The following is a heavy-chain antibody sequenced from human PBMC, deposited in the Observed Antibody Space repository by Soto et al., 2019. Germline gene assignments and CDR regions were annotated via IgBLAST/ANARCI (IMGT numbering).Heavy chain of an antibody. J-gene: IGHJ6*02. CDR1: GYTFTGYY. CDR2: INPNSGGT. V-gene: IGHV1-2*02. D-gene: IGHD3-22*01. Sequence: GASVKVSCKASGYTFTGYYMHWVRQAPGQGLEWMGWINPNSGGTNYAQKFQGRVTMTRDTSISTAYMELSRLRSDDTAVYYCARDDYYDSSGRPGMDVWGQGTTVTVSS. CDR3: ARDDYYDSSGRPGMDV.